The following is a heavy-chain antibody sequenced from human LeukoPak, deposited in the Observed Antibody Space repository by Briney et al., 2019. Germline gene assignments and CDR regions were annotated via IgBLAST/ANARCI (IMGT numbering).Heavy chain of an antibody. CDR3: ARGATYYDIFYYYYMDV. CDR2: ISYDGSNK. CDR1: GFTFSSYA. V-gene: IGHV3-30*01. Sequence: GSLRLSCAASGFTFSSYAMHWVRQAPGKGLEWVAVISYDGSNKYYADSVKGRFTISRDNSKNTLYPQMNSLRAEDTAVYYCARGATYYDIFYYYYMDVWGKGTTVTVSS. D-gene: IGHD3-9*01. J-gene: IGHJ6*03.